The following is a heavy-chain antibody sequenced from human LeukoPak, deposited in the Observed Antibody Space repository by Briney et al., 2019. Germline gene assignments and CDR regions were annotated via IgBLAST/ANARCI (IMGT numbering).Heavy chain of an antibody. Sequence: PGGSLRLSCAASGFTFDNYWMTWVRQAPGKGLEWVANIKQDGSEKYYVDSVKGRFTISRDNAKNSLYLQMNSLRVEDTAVYFCVRYDTSTGWLDPWGQGTLVTVSS. V-gene: IGHV3-7*01. D-gene: IGHD1-14*01. CDR2: IKQDGSEK. CDR1: GFTFDNYW. J-gene: IGHJ5*02. CDR3: VRYDTSTGWLDP.